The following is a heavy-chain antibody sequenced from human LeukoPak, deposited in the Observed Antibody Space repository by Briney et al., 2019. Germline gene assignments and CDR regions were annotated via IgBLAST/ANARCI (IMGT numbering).Heavy chain of an antibody. CDR3: ANPGYSSSFGDY. J-gene: IGHJ4*02. CDR2: ISGSGLST. D-gene: IGHD6-13*01. V-gene: IGHV3-23*01. CDR1: GFTFYDYG. Sequence: PGGSLRLSCAASGFTFYDYGMTWVRQAPGKGLERVSTISGSGLSTYYADSVKGRFTISRDNSKNTLYLQMNSLRAEDTAVYYCANPGYSSSFGDYWGQGTLVTVSS.